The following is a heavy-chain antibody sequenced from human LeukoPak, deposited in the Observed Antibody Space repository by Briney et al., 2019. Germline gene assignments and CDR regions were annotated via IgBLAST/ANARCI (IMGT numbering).Heavy chain of an antibody. J-gene: IGHJ4*02. Sequence: ASVKVSCKASGYTFTGYYMHWVRQAPGQGLEWMGWINPNSGGTNYAQKFQGRVTMTRDTSISTAYMELSRLRSDDTAVYYCARDQGGYGSDLGYWGQGTLVTVSS. D-gene: IGHD3-10*01. V-gene: IGHV1-2*02. CDR2: INPNSGGT. CDR1: GYTFTGYY. CDR3: ARDQGGYGSDLGY.